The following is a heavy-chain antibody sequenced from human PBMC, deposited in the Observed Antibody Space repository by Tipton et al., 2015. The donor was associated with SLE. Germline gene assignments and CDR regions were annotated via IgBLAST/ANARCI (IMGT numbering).Heavy chain of an antibody. D-gene: IGHD2-2*01. Sequence: QSGAEVKKPGASVKVSCKASGYTFTSYGISWVRQAPGQGLEWMGWISTYNGNTNYAQKLQGRVTMTTDTSTSTASMDLRSLRSDDTAVYYCARGGGCSSTSCYRGNQRYYYYYMDVWGKGTTVTVSS. V-gene: IGHV1-18*01. J-gene: IGHJ6*03. CDR2: ISTYNGNT. CDR1: GYTFTSYG. CDR3: ARGGGCSSTSCYRGNQRYYYYYMDV.